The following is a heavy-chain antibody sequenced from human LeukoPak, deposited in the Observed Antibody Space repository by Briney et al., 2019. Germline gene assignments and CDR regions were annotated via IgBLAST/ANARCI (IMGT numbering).Heavy chain of an antibody. J-gene: IGHJ5*02. D-gene: IGHD6-19*01. Sequence: ASVKVSCKASGYTFTGYYMHWVRQAPGQGLEWMGWINPNSGGTNYAQKFQERVTITRDMSTSTAYMELSSLRSEDTAVYYCAAGLNGEQWLAFPWGQGTLVTVSS. CDR1: GYTFTGYY. V-gene: IGHV1-2*02. CDR3: AAGLNGEQWLAFP. CDR2: INPNSGGT.